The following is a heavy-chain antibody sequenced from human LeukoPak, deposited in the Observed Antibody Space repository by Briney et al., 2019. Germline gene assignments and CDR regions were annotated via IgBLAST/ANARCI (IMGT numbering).Heavy chain of an antibody. Sequence: PSETLSLTCAVYGGSFSGYYWSWIRQPPGKGLEWIGEINHSGSTNYNPSLKSRVTISVDTSKNQFSLKLSSVTAADTAVYYCARGYYYDSSFFDYWGQGTLVTVSS. CDR1: GGSFSGYY. J-gene: IGHJ4*02. CDR3: ARGYYYDSSFFDY. D-gene: IGHD3-22*01. V-gene: IGHV4-34*01. CDR2: INHSGST.